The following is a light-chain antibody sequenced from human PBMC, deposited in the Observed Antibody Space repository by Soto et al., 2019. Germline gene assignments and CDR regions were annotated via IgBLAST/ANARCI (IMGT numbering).Light chain of an antibody. CDR2: HAF. J-gene: IGKJ1*01. CDR1: QSVSSY. Sequence: EIVLTRSPVTLSLSPGERATLSCRASQSVSSYLAWYQEKPGQAPRLLISHAFNRATGIPARFSGSGSGTAFPLTINRREPEDCAVYYCQQRSNWAWTFGHGTKVEIK. CDR3: QQRSNWAWT. V-gene: IGKV3-11*01.